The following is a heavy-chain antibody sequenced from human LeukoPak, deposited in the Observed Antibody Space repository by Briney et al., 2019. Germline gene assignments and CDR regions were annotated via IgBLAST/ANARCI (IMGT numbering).Heavy chain of an antibody. D-gene: IGHD2-2*01. CDR1: GYTFTTYD. V-gene: IGHV1-8*03. CDR2: MNSKSGNT. Sequence: ASVKVSCKASGYTFTTYDINWVRQATGQGLEWMGWMNSKSGNTGYAQNFQGRVTITRNTAISTAYMELTSLRSEDTAVYYCARGVRHCSGTICYVITHWFDPWGQGTLVTVSS. CDR3: ARGVRHCSGTICYVITHWFDP. J-gene: IGHJ5*02.